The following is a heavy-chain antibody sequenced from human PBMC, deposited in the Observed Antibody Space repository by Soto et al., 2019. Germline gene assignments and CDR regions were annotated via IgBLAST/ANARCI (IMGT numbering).Heavy chain of an antibody. V-gene: IGHV1-18*01. CDR1: VYTFTNYG. J-gene: IGHJ5*02. CDR3: ARGVGSGSYYNQYNWFDP. CDR2: INVYNGNT. D-gene: IGHD3-10*01. Sequence: QVQLVQSGGEVKKPGASVKVSCKASVYTFTNYGISWVRQAPGQGLEGMGWINVYNGNTKYAQKVKGRVTMTTETYSRTAYVAVRGLSANDRAVYYCARGVGSGSYYNQYNWFDPWGQGTLVTVSS.